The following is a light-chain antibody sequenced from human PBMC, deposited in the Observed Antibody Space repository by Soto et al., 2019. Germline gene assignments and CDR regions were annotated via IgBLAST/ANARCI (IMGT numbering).Light chain of an antibody. V-gene: IGLV2-8*01. J-gene: IGLJ1*01. CDR1: SSDVGGYNY. CDR2: EVS. Sequence: QSALTQPPSASGSPGQSVTISCTGTSSDVGGYNYVSWYQQHPGKAPKLIISEVSKRPSGVPDRFSGSKSGNTASLTVSGLQAEDEADSYCTSHAGRNNYVFGTGTKLTVL. CDR3: TSHAGRNNYV.